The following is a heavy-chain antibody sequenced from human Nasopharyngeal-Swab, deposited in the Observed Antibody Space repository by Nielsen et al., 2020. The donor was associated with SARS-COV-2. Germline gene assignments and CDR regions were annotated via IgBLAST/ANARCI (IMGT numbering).Heavy chain of an antibody. CDR3: ARHRVDYYDSSGYHVYYYYMDV. CDR1: GYSFTSYW. V-gene: IGHV5-51*01. D-gene: IGHD3-22*01. J-gene: IGHJ6*03. CDR2: IYPGDSDT. Sequence: GGSLRLSCKGSGYSFTSYWIGWVRQMPGKGLEWMGIIYPGDSDTRYSPSFQGQVTISADKSISTAYLQWSSLKASDTAMYYCARHRVDYYDSSGYHVYYYYMDVWGKGTTVTVSS.